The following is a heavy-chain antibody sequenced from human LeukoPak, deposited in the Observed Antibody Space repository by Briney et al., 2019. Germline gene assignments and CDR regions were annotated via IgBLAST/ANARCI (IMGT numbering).Heavy chain of an antibody. D-gene: IGHD3-3*01. J-gene: IGHJ4*02. V-gene: IGHV4-34*01. CDR2: INHSGST. CDR1: GGSFSGYY. Sequence: SETPSLTCAVYGGSFSGYYWSWIRQPPGKGLEWIGEINHSGSTNYNPSLKSRVTISVDTSKNQFSLKLSSVTAADTAVYYCASTEVRFLEWLPFDYWGQGTLVTVSS. CDR3: ASTEVRFLEWLPFDY.